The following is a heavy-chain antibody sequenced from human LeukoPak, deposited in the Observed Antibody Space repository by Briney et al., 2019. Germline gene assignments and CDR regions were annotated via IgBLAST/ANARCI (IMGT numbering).Heavy chain of an antibody. CDR3: ARFRQDAYDI. CDR1: GDSVSSNSAT. Sequence: SQTPSLTCAISGDSVSSNSATWDWIRQYPSRGLEWLGRTYYRSKWSNDYAVSVKSRITINPDTSENQFSLQLNSVTPEDTALYYCARFRQDAYDIWGIGTMVTVSS. CDR2: TYYRSKWSN. V-gene: IGHV6-1*01. J-gene: IGHJ3*02.